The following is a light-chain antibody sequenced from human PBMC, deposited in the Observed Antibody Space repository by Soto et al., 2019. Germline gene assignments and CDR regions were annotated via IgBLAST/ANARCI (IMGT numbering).Light chain of an antibody. J-gene: IGLJ2*01. Sequence: QSVLTQPASVSGSPGQSITISCTGTSGDIDDYNYVSWYQQHPGKAPKLIIYDVSHRPSPISNRFSGSKSANTASLTISGLQPEDEADYYCSSYTRNGLVVFGGGTQLTVL. V-gene: IGLV2-14*03. CDR2: DVS. CDR1: SGDIDDYNY. CDR3: SSYTRNGLVV.